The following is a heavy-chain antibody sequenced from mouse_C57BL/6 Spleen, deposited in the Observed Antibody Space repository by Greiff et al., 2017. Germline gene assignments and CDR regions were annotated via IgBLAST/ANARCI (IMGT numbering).Heavy chain of an antibody. CDR1: GFTFSDYY. CDR3: ARIYYYGNAMDY. D-gene: IGHD1-1*01. Sequence: EVKLMESEGGLVQPGSSMKLSCTASGFTFSDYYMAWVRQVPEKGLEWVANINYDGSSTYYLDSLKSRFIISRDNAKNILYLQMSSLKSEDTATYYCARIYYYGNAMDYWGQGTSVTVSS. V-gene: IGHV5-16*01. CDR2: INYDGSST. J-gene: IGHJ4*01.